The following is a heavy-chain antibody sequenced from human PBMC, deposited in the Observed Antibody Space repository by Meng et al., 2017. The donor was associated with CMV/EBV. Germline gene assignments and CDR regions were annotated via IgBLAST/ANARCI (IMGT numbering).Heavy chain of an antibody. D-gene: IGHD2-2*02. CDR3: AREDCSSTSCYTGYYGMDV. CDR1: GFTFSSYG. Sequence: GESLKISCAASGFTFSSYGMHWVRQAPGKGLEWVAVIWYDGSNKYYADSVKGRFTISRDNSKNTLYLQMNSLRAEDTAVYYCAREDCSSTSCYTGYYGMDVWGQGTTVTVSS. J-gene: IGHJ6*02. CDR2: IWYDGSNK. V-gene: IGHV3-33*01.